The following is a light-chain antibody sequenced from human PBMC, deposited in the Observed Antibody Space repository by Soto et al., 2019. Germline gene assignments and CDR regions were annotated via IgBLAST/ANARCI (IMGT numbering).Light chain of an antibody. J-gene: IGLJ3*02. CDR2: EGS. CDR1: SSDVGTYNL. Sequence: QAVLTQPASVSGSPGQSITISCTGTSSDVGTYNLVSWYQHHPGKAPKLMIHEGSKRPSGVSYRFSGSKSGNTASLTLSGLQAEDEADYYCCSYAGSSTGVFGGGTKLTVL. V-gene: IGLV2-23*01. CDR3: CSYAGSSTGV.